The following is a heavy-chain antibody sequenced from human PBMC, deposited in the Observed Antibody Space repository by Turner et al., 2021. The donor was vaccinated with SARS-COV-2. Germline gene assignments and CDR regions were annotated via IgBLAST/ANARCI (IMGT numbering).Heavy chain of an antibody. CDR3: ASRLITMIVVVKDLSAFDI. Sequence: QVQLQQWGAGLLKPSETLSLTCAVYGGSFSGNYWSWIRQPPGKGLEWIGEINHSGSTNYNPSLKSRVTISVDTSKKQFSLKLSSVTAADTAVYYCASRLITMIVVVKDLSAFDIWGQGTMVTVSS. CDR1: GGSFSGNY. D-gene: IGHD3-22*01. V-gene: IGHV4-34*01. CDR2: INHSGST. J-gene: IGHJ3*02.